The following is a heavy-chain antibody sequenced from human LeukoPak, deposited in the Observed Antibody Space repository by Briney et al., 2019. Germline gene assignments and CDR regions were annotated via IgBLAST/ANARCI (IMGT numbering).Heavy chain of an antibody. CDR1: GFTFSSYW. D-gene: IGHD6-13*01. CDR2: IKHDGSEK. J-gene: IGHJ4*02. Sequence: GGSLRLSCAASGFTFSSYWMSWVRQAPGQGLEWVANIKHDGSEKYYVDSVTGRFTISRDNSKNTLYLQMNSLRAEDTAVYYCAKTRPLDSSSWSHGDYWGQGTLVTVSS. CDR3: AKTRPLDSSSWSHGDY. V-gene: IGHV3-7*03.